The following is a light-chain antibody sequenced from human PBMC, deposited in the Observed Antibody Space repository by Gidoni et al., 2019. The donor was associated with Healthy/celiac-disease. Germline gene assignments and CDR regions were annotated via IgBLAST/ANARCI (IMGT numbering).Light chain of an antibody. V-gene: IGKV3-20*01. J-gene: IGKJ5*01. CDR2: GAS. CDR3: QQYGSSPSIT. Sequence: EIVLTQSPRTLSLSPGERATLSCRASQSVSSSYLAWYQQKPGQAPRLLIYGASSRATGIPDRFSGSGSGTDFTLTISRLEPEDFAVYYCQQYGSSPSITFGQGTRLEIK. CDR1: QSVSSSY.